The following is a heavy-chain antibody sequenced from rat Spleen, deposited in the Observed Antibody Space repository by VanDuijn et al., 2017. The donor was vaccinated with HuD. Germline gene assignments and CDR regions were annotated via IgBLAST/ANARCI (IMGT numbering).Heavy chain of an antibody. CDR2: ISNARGIT. J-gene: IGHJ2*01. Sequence: EVQLVESDGGLVQPGRSLKLSCAASGFTFSNYGMAWVRQAPTKGLEWVASISNARGITYYPDSVKGRFTISRDNTKSTLYLQMDSLRSEDTATYYCARLYGGYSGGNCFDYWGQGVMVTVSS. V-gene: IGHV5S13*01. D-gene: IGHD1-11*01. CDR1: GFTFSNYG. CDR3: ARLYGGYSGGNCFDY.